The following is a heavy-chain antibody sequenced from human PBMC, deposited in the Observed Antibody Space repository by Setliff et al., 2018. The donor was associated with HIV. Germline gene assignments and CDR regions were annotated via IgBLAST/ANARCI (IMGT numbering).Heavy chain of an antibody. J-gene: IGHJ3*01. D-gene: IGHD3-16*01. CDR1: GGTFSSYA. Sequence: SVKVSCKASGGTFSSYAISWVRQAPGQGLEWMGGLIPIFGTANYAQKFQGRVTITTDESASTAYMELRSLRSDDTAVYYCARDDGGYNYAEAFDVWGQGTMVTVSS. CDR2: LIPIFGTA. CDR3: ARDDGGYNYAEAFDV. V-gene: IGHV1-69*05.